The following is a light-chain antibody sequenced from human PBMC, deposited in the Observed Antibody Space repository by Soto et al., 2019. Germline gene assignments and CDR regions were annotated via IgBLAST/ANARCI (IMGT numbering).Light chain of an antibody. J-gene: IGKJ2*01. CDR1: QSVSRAY. V-gene: IGKV3-20*01. Sequence: VLTQSPGTLSLSPGERAALSCRASQSVSRAYLAWYQQKPGQAPRLLIYGASSRATGIPDRFSGSGSGTEFTLTISRLEPEDFAVYYCQQYGSSPYTFGQGTKLEIK. CDR2: GAS. CDR3: QQYGSSPYT.